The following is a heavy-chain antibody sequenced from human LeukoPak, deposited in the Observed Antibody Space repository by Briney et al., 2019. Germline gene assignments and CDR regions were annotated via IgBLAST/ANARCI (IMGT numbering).Heavy chain of an antibody. Sequence: GGSLRLSCAASGIRFTTHWTNWVRQAPGKELEWVASIRQDGGEKKYVDSVKGRFTISRDLAQNSLFLQMNSLRAEDTAVYYCPRAYASYDFWSGYENFDFWGQGTLVTVSS. J-gene: IGHJ4*02. V-gene: IGHV3-7*01. D-gene: IGHD3-3*01. CDR1: GIRFTTHW. CDR3: PRAYASYDFWSGYENFDF. CDR2: IRQDGGEK.